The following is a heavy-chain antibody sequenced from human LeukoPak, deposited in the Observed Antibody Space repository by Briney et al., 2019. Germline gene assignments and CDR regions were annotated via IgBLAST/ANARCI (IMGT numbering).Heavy chain of an antibody. CDR3: ATGLVGATYHYYYYMDV. D-gene: IGHD1-26*01. CDR1: GYTLTELS. CDR2: FDPEDGET. Sequence: ASVKVSCKVSGYTLTELSMHWVRQAPGKGLEWMGGFDPEDGETIYAQKFQGRVTMTEDTSTDTAYMELSSLRSEDTAVYYCATGLVGATYHYYYYMDVWGKGTTVTVSS. J-gene: IGHJ6*03. V-gene: IGHV1-24*01.